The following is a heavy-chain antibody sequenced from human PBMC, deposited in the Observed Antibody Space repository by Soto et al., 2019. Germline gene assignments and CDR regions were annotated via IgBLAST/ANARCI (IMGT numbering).Heavy chain of an antibody. CDR1: GGSFSGYY. CDR3: ASGLGYCSSTSCYVNCQH. V-gene: IGHV4-34*01. J-gene: IGHJ1*01. Sequence: QVQLQQWGAGLLKPSETLSLTCAVYGGSFSGYYWSWIRQPPGKGLEWIGEMNHSGSTNYNPSLKCRVTISVDTSKNQCSLKLSSVTAADTAVYYCASGLGYCSSTSCYVNCQHWGQGTLVTVSS. D-gene: IGHD2-2*01. CDR2: MNHSGST.